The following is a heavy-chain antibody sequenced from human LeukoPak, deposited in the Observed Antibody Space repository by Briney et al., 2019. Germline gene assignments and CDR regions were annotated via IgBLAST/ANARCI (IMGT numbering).Heavy chain of an antibody. V-gene: IGHV3-23*01. J-gene: IGHJ6*03. Sequence: PGGSLRLSCAASGFTFSSYGMSWVRQAPGKGLEWVSAISGSGGSTYYADSVKGRFTISRDNSKNTLYLQMNSLRAEDTAVYYCARVRRVQLWFQNPSRYYMDVWGKGTTVTVSS. CDR2: ISGSGGST. CDR3: ARVRRVQLWFQNPSRYYMDV. D-gene: IGHD5-18*01. CDR1: GFTFSSYG.